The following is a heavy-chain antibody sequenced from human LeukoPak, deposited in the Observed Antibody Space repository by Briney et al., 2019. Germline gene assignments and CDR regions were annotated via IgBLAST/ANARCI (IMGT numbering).Heavy chain of an antibody. Sequence: GGSLRLSCSASGFTFSKYAMHWVRQAPGKGLEYVSGISSKGQSDFYADSMMGRFTVSRDNTENTLWLQISSLRVEDTAVYFCVTASPYSGLGDWGHGTLVIVSS. D-gene: IGHD3-16*01. CDR1: GFTFSKYA. CDR3: VTASPYSGLGD. J-gene: IGHJ4*01. CDR2: ISSKGQSD. V-gene: IGHV3-64D*06.